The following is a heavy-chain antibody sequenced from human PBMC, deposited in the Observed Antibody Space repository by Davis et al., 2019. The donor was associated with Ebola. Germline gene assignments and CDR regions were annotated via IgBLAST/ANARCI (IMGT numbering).Heavy chain of an antibody. CDR2: INHSGST. CDR3: ARALYYYDSSGYYPFDY. D-gene: IGHD3-22*01. J-gene: IGHJ4*02. CDR1: GGSFSGYS. V-gene: IGHV4-34*01. Sequence: SETLSLTCAVYGGSFSGYSWNWIRQPPGKGLEWIGEINHSGSTDYNPSLKSRVTISRNTSKNQFSLKLSSVTAADTAVYYCARALYYYDSSGYYPFDYWGQGTLVTVSS.